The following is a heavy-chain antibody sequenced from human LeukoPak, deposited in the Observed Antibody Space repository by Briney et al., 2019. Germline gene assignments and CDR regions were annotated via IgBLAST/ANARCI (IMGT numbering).Heavy chain of an antibody. V-gene: IGHV4-30-2*01. J-gene: IGHJ3*02. CDR1: GGSISSGGYY. D-gene: IGHD2-2*02. Sequence: SQTLSLTCTVSGGSISSGGYYWSWIRQPPGKGLEWIGYIYHSGSTYYNPSLKSRVTISVDRSKNQFSLKLSSATAADTAVYYCARGREGYCSSTSCYTNDAFDIWGQGTMVTVSS. CDR2: IYHSGST. CDR3: ARGREGYCSSTSCYTNDAFDI.